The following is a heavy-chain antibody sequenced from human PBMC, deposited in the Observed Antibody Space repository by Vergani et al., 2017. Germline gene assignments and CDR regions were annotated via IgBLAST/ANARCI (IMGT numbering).Heavy chain of an antibody. V-gene: IGHV4-59*01. J-gene: IGHJ4*02. D-gene: IGHD3-10*01. CDR3: ARSITMVRGVIFDY. CDR2: IYYSGST. CDR1: GGSLSSYY. Sequence: QVQLQESGPGLVKPSETLSLTCTVSGGSLSSYYWSWIRQPPGKGLEWIGYIYYSGSTNYNPSLKSRVTISVDTSKNHFSLKLSSVTAADTAVYYCARSITMVRGVIFDYWGQGTLVTVSS.